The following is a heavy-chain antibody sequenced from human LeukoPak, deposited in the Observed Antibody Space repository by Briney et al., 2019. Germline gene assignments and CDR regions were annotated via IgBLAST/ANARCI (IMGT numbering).Heavy chain of an antibody. CDR3: ARTAYDFWSGSHMDV. J-gene: IGHJ6*03. Sequence: KPSETLSLTCAVYGGSFSGYYWSWIRQPPGKGLEWIGEINHSGSTNYNPSLKSRVTISVDTSKNQFSLKLSSVTAADTAVYYCARTAYDFWSGSHMDVWGKGTTVTVSS. V-gene: IGHV4-34*01. CDR1: GGSFSGYY. CDR2: INHSGST. D-gene: IGHD3-3*01.